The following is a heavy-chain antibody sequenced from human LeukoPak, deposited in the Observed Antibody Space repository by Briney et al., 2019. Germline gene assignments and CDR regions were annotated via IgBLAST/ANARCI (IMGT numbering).Heavy chain of an antibody. J-gene: IGHJ6*03. CDR2: IYYTGST. V-gene: IGHV4-59*01. CDR3: ARAPGSAYYPYYYMDV. Sequence: PSETLSLTCTVSGGSISSYYWSWIRQPPGKGLEWIGYIYYTGSTNYNPSLKSRVTISVDTSKNQFSPNLNSVTAADTAEYYCARAPGSAYYPYYYMDVWGKGTTVTVSS. D-gene: IGHD6-19*01. CDR1: GGSISSYY.